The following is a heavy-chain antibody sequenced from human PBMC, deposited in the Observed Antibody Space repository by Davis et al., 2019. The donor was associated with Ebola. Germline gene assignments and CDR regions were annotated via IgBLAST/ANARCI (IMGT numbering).Heavy chain of an antibody. Sequence: SETLSLTCTVSGGSISSYYWSWIRQPPGKGLEWIGYIYYSGSTNYNPSLKSRVTISVDTSKNQFSLKLSSVTAADTAVYYCARSLAPYQLLSFSAPDRWGQGTLVTVSS. CDR3: ARSLAPYQLLSFSAPDR. V-gene: IGHV4-59*01. CDR1: GGSISSYY. CDR2: IYYSGST. J-gene: IGHJ4*02. D-gene: IGHD2-2*01.